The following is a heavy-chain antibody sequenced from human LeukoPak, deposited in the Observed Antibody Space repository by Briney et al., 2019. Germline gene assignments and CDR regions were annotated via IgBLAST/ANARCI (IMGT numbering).Heavy chain of an antibody. V-gene: IGHV3-15*01. J-gene: IGHJ4*02. Sequence: NSGGSLRLSCAASGFTFSNAWMSWVRQAPGKGLEWVGRIKSKTDGGTADYAAPVKGRFTISRDDSKNTLYLQMNSLKTEDTAVYYCTTAGIPGWELLSYFDYWGQGTLVTVSS. CDR1: GFTFSNAW. CDR3: TTAGIPGWELLSYFDY. CDR2: IKSKTDGGTA. D-gene: IGHD1-26*01.